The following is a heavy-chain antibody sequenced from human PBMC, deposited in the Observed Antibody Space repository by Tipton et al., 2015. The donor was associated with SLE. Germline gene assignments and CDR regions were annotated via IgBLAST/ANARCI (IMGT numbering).Heavy chain of an antibody. V-gene: IGHV4-28*03. D-gene: IGHD3-3*01. CDR2: IYYSGST. CDR1: GYSISRNNW. CDR3: ARGGITMFGLVTSDY. Sequence: TLSLTCAVSGYSISRNNWWGWIRQPPGKGLEWIGYIYYSGSTFYNPSLKSRVSISASTSKNEFSLTLTSVTVADTAVYFCARGGITMFGLVTSDYWGQGAMVTVSS. J-gene: IGHJ4*02.